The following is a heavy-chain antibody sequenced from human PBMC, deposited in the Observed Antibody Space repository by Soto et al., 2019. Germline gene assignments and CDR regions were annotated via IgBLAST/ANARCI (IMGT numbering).Heavy chain of an antibody. CDR3: ARESGENWTYEAH. V-gene: IGHV4-4*07. D-gene: IGHD1-7*01. Sequence: SETLSLTCTVSGAYISDFSWSWIRQPAGKGLEWIGRITVNGNTQYNPSFRSRVTMSMDTSRNQFSLNLQSATAADTALYYCARESGENWTYEAHWGQGTLVTVSS. CDR2: ITVNGNT. CDR1: GAYISDFS. J-gene: IGHJ1*01.